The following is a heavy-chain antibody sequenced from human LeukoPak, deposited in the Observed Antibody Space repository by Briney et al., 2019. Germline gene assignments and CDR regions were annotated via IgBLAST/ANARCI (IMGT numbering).Heavy chain of an antibody. CDR3: AELGITMIGGV. V-gene: IGHV3-21*01. J-gene: IGHJ6*04. D-gene: IGHD3-10*02. Sequence: GGSLRLSCAASGFTFSSYSMNWVRQAPGKGLEWVSSITSSSSYIYYADSVKGRFTISRDNAKNSLYLQMNSLRAEDTAVYYCAELGITMIGGVWGKGTTVTISS. CDR2: ITSSSSYI. CDR1: GFTFSSYS.